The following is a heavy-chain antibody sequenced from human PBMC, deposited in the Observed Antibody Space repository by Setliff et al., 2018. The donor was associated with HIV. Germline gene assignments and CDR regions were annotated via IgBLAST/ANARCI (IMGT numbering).Heavy chain of an antibody. CDR2: INHSGST. J-gene: IGHJ3*02. V-gene: IGHV4-34*01. CDR3: ARGSSGPGGRAFDI. D-gene: IGHD2-15*01. Sequence: SETLSLTCAVYGGSFSGYYWSWIRQPPGKGLEWIGEINHSGSTNYNPSLKSRVTISVDTSKNQFSLKLSSVTAADTAVYYCARGSSGPGGRAFDIWGQWTMVTVSS. CDR1: GGSFSGYY.